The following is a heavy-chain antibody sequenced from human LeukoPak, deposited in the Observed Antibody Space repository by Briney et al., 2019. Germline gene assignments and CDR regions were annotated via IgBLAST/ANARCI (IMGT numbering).Heavy chain of an antibody. Sequence: SETLSLTCAVYGVTLSDYYWSWIRQPPGKGLEWIGEVNHSGSPNYNPSLKSRVTISIDTSKNQFSLNLTSVTAADTAVYYCARGWGSNRWYGDYWGQGTLVTVSS. CDR1: GVTLSDYY. CDR2: VNHSGSP. CDR3: ARGWGSNRWYGDY. J-gene: IGHJ4*02. V-gene: IGHV4-34*01. D-gene: IGHD3-16*01.